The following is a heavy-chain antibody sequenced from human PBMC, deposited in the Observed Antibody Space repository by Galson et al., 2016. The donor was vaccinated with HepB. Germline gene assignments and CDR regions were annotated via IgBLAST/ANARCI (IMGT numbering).Heavy chain of an antibody. D-gene: IGHD6-13*01. CDR1: GFIFKDYA. V-gene: IGHV3-9*01. CDR3: TRAGQTNSWYGSQFDY. J-gene: IGHJ4*02. CDR2: ISWNSGSI. Sequence: SLRLSCAASGFIFKDYAMHWVRQAPGKGLEWVSSISWNSGSIGYADSVKGRFTISRDNAKNSLYLQMNSLKSEDTAVYYCTRAGQTNSWYGSQFDYWGQGTMVTVSS.